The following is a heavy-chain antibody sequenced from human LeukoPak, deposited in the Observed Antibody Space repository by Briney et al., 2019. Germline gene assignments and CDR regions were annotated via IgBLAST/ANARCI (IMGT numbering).Heavy chain of an antibody. CDR1: GFTFSSYG. CDR3: AKVRGYCSSTSCPPLDY. Sequence: GGSLRLSCAASGFTFSSYGMHWVRQAPGKGLEWVAVISYDGSNKYYADSVKGRFTISRDNSKNTLYLQVNSLRAEDTAVYYCAKVRGYCSSTSCPPLDYWGQGTLVTVSS. CDR2: ISYDGSNK. J-gene: IGHJ4*02. D-gene: IGHD2-2*01. V-gene: IGHV3-30*18.